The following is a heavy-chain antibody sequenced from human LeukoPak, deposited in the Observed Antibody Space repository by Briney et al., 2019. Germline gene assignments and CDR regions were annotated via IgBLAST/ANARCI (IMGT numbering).Heavy chain of an antibody. CDR3: ARSIGSGSPYDGMDV. V-gene: IGHV1-2*06. D-gene: IGHD3-10*01. CDR1: GYTFTAYY. CDR2: INPNGGGP. J-gene: IGHJ6*02. Sequence: ASVKVSCKTSGYTFTAYYMHWVRQAPGQGLQWMGRINPNGGGPNYAQKFQGRVTMTRDTSISTVYMELSRLRSDDTAIYYCARSIGSGSPYDGMDVWSQGTTVTVSS.